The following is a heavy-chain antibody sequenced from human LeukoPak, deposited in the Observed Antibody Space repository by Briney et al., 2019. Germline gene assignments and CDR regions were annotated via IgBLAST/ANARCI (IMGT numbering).Heavy chain of an antibody. CDR3: AKEATGSGGFDS. Sequence: ASVKVSCKASGFTFTAYHLHWVRQAPGQGLEWMGSINLDSRTTHYEEKFQGRLNMTWDTSITTAYMDLTRLNSADTTLYYCAKEATGSGGFDSWGQGTLVTVS. CDR2: INLDSRTT. D-gene: IGHD3-10*01. J-gene: IGHJ4*02. V-gene: IGHV1-2*02. CDR1: GFTFTAYH.